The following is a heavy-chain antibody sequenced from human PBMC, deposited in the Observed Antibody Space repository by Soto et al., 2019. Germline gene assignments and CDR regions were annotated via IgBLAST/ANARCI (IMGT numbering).Heavy chain of an antibody. V-gene: IGHV3-33*01. CDR1: GFTFSRYG. CDR2: IWYDGSNK. D-gene: IGHD5-12*01. Sequence: QVQLVESGGGVVQPGRSLRLSCAASGFTFSRYGMHWVRQAPGKGLEWVALIWYDGSNKYYADSVKGRFTISRDNSKNTLYMQMDRLRAEDTAVYYGARPAEPVWWQYGMDVWGQGTTVTVSS. J-gene: IGHJ6*02. CDR3: ARPAEPVWWQYGMDV.